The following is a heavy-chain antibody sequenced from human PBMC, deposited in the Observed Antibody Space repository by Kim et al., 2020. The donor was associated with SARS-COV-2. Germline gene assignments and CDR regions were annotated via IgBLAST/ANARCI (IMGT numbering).Heavy chain of an antibody. V-gene: IGHV3-48*04. D-gene: IGHD6-13*01. CDR3: ARDFASSPYRGIAAAEPYGMDV. CDR2: ISSSSSTI. Sequence: GGSLRLSCAASGFTFSSYSMNWVRQAPGKGLEWVSYISSSSSTIYYADSVKGRFTISRDNAKNSLYLQMNSLRAEDTAVYYCARDFASSPYRGIAAAEPYGMDVWGQGTTVTVSS. J-gene: IGHJ6*02. CDR1: GFTFSSYS.